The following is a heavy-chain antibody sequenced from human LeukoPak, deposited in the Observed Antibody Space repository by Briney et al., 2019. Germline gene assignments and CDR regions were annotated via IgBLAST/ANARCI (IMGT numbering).Heavy chain of an antibody. Sequence: GSLRLSCAVSGFTLTNHGVSWIRQPPGKGLEWSGYISNSGNTNYNPSLKSRVTISVDTSKNQFPLKLSSVTAADTAVYYCARLNYYGSGTYYWFDPWGQGTLVTVSS. CDR3: ARLNYYGSGTYYWFDP. V-gene: IGHV4-59*11. CDR1: GFTLTNHG. J-gene: IGHJ5*02. D-gene: IGHD3-10*01. CDR2: ISNSGNT.